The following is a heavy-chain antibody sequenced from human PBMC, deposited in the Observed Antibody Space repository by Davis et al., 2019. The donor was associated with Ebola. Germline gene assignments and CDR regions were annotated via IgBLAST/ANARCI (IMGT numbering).Heavy chain of an antibody. CDR1: GSIFTGYY. Sequence: AASVKVSCKASGSIFTGYYMHWVRQTPGQGLEWMGRINPHSGGTDYAPKFQGRVTMTRDTSINTAYMELSRLTFADTAVYYCARMGDWGSWGQGTLVTVSS. D-gene: IGHD1-26*01. J-gene: IGHJ5*02. V-gene: IGHV1-2*06. CDR3: ARMGDWGS. CDR2: INPHSGGT.